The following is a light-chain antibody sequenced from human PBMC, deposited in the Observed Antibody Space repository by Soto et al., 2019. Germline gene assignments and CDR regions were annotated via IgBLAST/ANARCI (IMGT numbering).Light chain of an antibody. CDR1: SSDVGGYNY. CDR2: EVS. J-gene: IGLJ3*02. V-gene: IGLV2-14*01. CDR3: GSYTSSSTLV. Sequence: QSVLTQPASVSGSPGQSITISCTGTSSDVGGYNYVSWYQQHPGKAPNLMIYEVSNRPSRVSNRFSGSKSGNTASLTISGLQAEDEADYYCGSYTSSSTLVFGGGTKLTVL.